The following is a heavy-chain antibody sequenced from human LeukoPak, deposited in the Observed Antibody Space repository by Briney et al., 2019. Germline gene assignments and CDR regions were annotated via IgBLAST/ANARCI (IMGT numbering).Heavy chain of an antibody. Sequence: SETLSLTCTVSGDSISSGDYYWSWIRQPAGKGLEWIRRISSSGSTNYNPSLKSRVTISVDTSKNQFSLKLSSVTAADTAVYFCARGPYSYDSSGAFDIWGQGTMVTVSS. CDR2: ISSSGST. CDR1: GDSISSGDYY. D-gene: IGHD3-22*01. CDR3: ARGPYSYDSSGAFDI. V-gene: IGHV4-61*02. J-gene: IGHJ3*02.